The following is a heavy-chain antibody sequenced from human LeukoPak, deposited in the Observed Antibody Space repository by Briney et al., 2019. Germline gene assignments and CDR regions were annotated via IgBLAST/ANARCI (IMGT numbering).Heavy chain of an antibody. CDR2: ISSSGSTI. CDR1: GFTLGNYY. CDR3: AVGDRYLSFDY. D-gene: IGHD5-24*01. V-gene: IGHV3-11*01. J-gene: IGHJ4*02. Sequence: GGSLRLSCAASGFTLGNYYMSWIRRAPGKGLEGVSYISSSGSTIYYADSVKGRFTISRDNDKNSLYLQMNSLRAEDTAVDYCAVGDRYLSFDYWGQRTLVTVSS.